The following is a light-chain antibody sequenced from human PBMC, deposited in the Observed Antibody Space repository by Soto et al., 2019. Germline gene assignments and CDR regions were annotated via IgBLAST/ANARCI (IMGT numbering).Light chain of an antibody. V-gene: IGKV3-15*01. CDR2: GAS. CDR1: QSVSSS. J-gene: IGKJ1*01. CDR3: QQYNKWWT. Sequence: EIMMTQSIVTMSVSPLERDTIYCRASQSVSSSLAWYQQKPGQAPRLLIYGASTRATGIPARFSGSGSGTEFTLTINSLQSEDFAVYYCQQYNKWWTFGQGTKVDI.